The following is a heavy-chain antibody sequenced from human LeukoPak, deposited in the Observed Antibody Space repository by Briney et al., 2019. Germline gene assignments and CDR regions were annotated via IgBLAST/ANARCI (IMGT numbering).Heavy chain of an antibody. CDR2: IKEDGSEK. Sequence: GGSLRLSCADSRFTFSNFWMSWVRQAPGKGLEWVANIKEDGSEKYYVDSVKGRFTISRDNSKNTLYLQMNSLRAEDTAVYYCAKDKPHIVGDRGVFDYWGQGTLVTVSS. CDR1: RFTFSNFW. J-gene: IGHJ4*02. V-gene: IGHV3-7*03. CDR3: AKDKPHIVGDRGVFDY. D-gene: IGHD1-26*01.